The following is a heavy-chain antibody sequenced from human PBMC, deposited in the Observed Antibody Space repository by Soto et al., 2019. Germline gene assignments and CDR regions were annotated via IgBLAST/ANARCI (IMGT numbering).Heavy chain of an antibody. V-gene: IGHV3-9*01. J-gene: IGHJ3*02. Sequence: EVQLVESGGGLVQPGRSLRLSCAASGFTFDDYAMHWVRQAPGKGLEWVSGISWNSGNIGYADSVKGRFTISRDNAKNSLYLQMNSLRAEDTALYYCAKISTPPAVAGAFDIWGQGTMVTVSS. CDR3: AKISTPPAVAGAFDI. CDR2: ISWNSGNI. D-gene: IGHD6-19*01. CDR1: GFTFDDYA.